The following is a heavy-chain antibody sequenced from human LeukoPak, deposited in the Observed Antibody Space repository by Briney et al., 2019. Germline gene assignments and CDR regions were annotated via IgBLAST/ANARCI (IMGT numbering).Heavy chain of an antibody. V-gene: IGHV3-74*01. CDR1: GFTFNNYW. CDR2: INNDGSSA. CDR3: ARRGTGHGMDV. Sequence: PGGSLRLSCAASGFTFNNYWIHWVRQVPGKGLVWVSRINNDGSSASYVDSVKGRFTISRDNAKNTLFVQMNSLRAEDTAVYYCARRGTGHGMDVWGQGTTVIVSS. J-gene: IGHJ6*02. D-gene: IGHD1-1*01.